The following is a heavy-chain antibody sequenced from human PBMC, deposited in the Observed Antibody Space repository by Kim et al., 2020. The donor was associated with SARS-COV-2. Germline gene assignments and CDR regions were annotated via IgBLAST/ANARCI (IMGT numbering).Heavy chain of an antibody. J-gene: IGHJ3*02. D-gene: IGHD3-22*01. CDR2: IYYSGST. CDR3: ARDLSWLHYYDSSGHDI. Sequence: SETLSLTCTVSGGSISSSSYYWGWIRQPPGKGLEWIGSIYYSGSTYYNPSLKSRVTISVDTSKNQFSLKLSSVTAADTAVYYCARDLSWLHYYDSSGHDIWGQGTMVTVSS. CDR1: GGSISSSSYY. V-gene: IGHV4-39*07.